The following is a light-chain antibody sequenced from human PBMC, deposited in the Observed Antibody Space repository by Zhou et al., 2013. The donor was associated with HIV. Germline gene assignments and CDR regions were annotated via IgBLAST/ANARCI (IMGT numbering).Light chain of an antibody. J-gene: IGKJ1*01. V-gene: IGKV3-11*01. CDR3: MQALQTPRT. Sequence: EIVLTQSPVTLSLSPGERATLSCRASQSIGSYLTWYQQRPGQAPRLLIYDASNRAAGIPARFSGSGSGTDFTLKISRVEAEDVGVYYCMQALQTPRTFGQGTKVEIK. CDR2: DAS. CDR1: QSIGSY.